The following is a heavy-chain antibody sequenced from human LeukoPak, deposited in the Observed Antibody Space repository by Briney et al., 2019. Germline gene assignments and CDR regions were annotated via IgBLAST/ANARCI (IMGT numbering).Heavy chain of an antibody. D-gene: IGHD3-16*02. CDR2: ISGSGSST. Sequence: PGGSLRLSCAASGFTFSSYAMSWVRQAPGKGLEWVSTISGSGSSTYYTGSVKGRFTLSRDNSKNTLYLQLNSLRPEDTAVYYCVKLITFGGVIDSPFDYWGQGTLVTVSS. J-gene: IGHJ4*02. CDR3: VKLITFGGVIDSPFDY. V-gene: IGHV3-23*01. CDR1: GFTFSSYA.